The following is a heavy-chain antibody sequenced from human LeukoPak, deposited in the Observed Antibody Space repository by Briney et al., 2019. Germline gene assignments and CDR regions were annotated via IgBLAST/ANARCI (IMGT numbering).Heavy chain of an antibody. CDR1: GFTFTRYW. J-gene: IGHJ4*02. CDR2: IKQDGSEQ. D-gene: IGHD3-3*01. Sequence: GGSLSLSCAASGFTFTRYWMAWLRQAPGKGLEWVANIKQDGSEQYHVDSVRGRFTMSRDNTKNIVFLQMDSLRVEDTAVYYCARVSRSGYYGEYWGQGTTVTVSS. CDR3: ARVSRSGYYGEY. V-gene: IGHV3-7*01.